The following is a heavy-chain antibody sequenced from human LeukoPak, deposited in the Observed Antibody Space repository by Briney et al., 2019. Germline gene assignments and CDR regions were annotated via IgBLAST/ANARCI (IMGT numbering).Heavy chain of an antibody. Sequence: PSETLSLTCTVSGGSISSYYWSWIRQPPGKGLEWIGYIYYSGSTNYNPSLKSRVTISVDTSKNQFSLKLSSVTAADTSVYYCGRNRMVRGWAPYHSLAVWGKGPTVTSSS. V-gene: IGHV4-59*01. CDR2: IYYSGST. D-gene: IGHD3-10*01. CDR3: GRNRMVRGWAPYHSLAV. J-gene: IGHJ6*03. CDR1: GGSISSYY.